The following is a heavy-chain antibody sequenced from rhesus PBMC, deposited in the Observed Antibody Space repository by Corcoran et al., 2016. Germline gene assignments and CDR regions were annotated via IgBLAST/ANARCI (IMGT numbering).Heavy chain of an antibody. CDR2: SNSGGGGT. D-gene: IGHD3-9*01. CDR3: AKGYGDDYGCYYTYGLDS. J-gene: IGHJ6*01. Sequence: QVQLQESGPGLVKPSETLSLTCAVSGGSISDDYYWSWIRQAPGKGLEWVSASNSGGGGTYTSDSVQDRFTISRDNSKSTLSLQMNSLGAEDTAVYYCAKGYGDDYGCYYTYGLDSWGQGVVVTVSS. V-gene: IGHV4-106*01. CDR1: GGSISDDYY.